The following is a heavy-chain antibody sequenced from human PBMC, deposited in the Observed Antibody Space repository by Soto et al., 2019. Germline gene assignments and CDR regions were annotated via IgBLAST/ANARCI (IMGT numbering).Heavy chain of an antibody. Sequence: SVKVSCKASGGTFSSYAISWVRQAPGQGLEWMGGIIPIFGTANYAQKFQGRVTITADESTSTAYMELSSLRSEDTAVYYCASQEGSGYDFSYYYYGMDVWGQGTTVTVSS. J-gene: IGHJ6*02. CDR3: ASQEGSGYDFSYYYYGMDV. CDR2: IIPIFGTA. CDR1: GGTFSSYA. D-gene: IGHD5-12*01. V-gene: IGHV1-69*13.